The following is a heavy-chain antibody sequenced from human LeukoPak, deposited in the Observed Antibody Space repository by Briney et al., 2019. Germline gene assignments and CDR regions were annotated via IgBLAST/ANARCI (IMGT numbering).Heavy chain of an antibody. V-gene: IGHV3-21*01. CDR2: IGRSSIDK. D-gene: IGHD3-22*01. Sequence: GGSLRLSCTASGFIFNTYTMNWVRQAPGKGPEWISSIGRSSIDKYYADSVRGRFTISRDNAKNSLYVQMSSLRVEDTAVYYCVGGDSRELWGQGTLVTVSS. CDR1: GFIFNTYT. J-gene: IGHJ4*02. CDR3: VGGDSREL.